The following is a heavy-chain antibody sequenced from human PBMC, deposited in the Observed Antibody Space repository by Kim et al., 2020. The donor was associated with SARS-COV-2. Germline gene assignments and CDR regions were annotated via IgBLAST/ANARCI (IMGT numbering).Heavy chain of an antibody. V-gene: IGHV3-48*01. Sequence: GGSLRLSCAASEFTFSSYSMNWVSQAPGKGLEWVSYISSSSSTIYYADSVKGRFTISRDNAKNSLFLQMNSLRVEDTAVYYCAGTGGEGYNLGFADWGQG. D-gene: IGHD5-12*01. J-gene: IGHJ4*02. CDR2: ISSSSSTI. CDR1: EFTFSSYS. CDR3: AGTGGEGYNLGFAD.